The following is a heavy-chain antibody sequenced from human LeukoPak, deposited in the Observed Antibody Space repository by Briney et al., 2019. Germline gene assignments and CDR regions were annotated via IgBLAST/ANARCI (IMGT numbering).Heavy chain of an antibody. CDR1: GYSFTSYW. CDR3: ARASRERDGYSYDY. D-gene: IGHD5-24*01. V-gene: IGHV5-51*01. CDR2: IYPGDSDT. Sequence: GESLKISCKGSGYSFTSYWIAWVRQMPGKGLEWMGIIYPGDSDTRYSPSSQGQVTISADKSISTAYLQWSSLKASDTAVYYCARASRERDGYSYDYWGQGTLVTVSS. J-gene: IGHJ4*02.